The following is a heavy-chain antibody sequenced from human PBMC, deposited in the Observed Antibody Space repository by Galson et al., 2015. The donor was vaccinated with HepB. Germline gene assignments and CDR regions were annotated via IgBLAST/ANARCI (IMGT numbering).Heavy chain of an antibody. J-gene: IGHJ6*02. D-gene: IGHD4-23*01. Sequence: SVKVSCQVSGYTLTELSMHWVRQAPGKGLEWMGGFGPEDGETIHAQKFQGRVTMTEVTSPDTAYMELSSLRCEDTAVYFCATCDYGGNSGLGGMDDSGQGTTVTVSS. CDR1: GYTLTELS. CDR2: FGPEDGET. V-gene: IGHV1-24*01. CDR3: ATCDYGGNSGLGGMDD.